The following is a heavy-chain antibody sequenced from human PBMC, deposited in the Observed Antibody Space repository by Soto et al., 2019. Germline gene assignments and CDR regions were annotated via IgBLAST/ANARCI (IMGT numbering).Heavy chain of an antibody. CDR3: ARQRGNYFDY. Sequence: PSETLSLTCSVSGVSISSSNYFWGWIRQAPGKGPEWIGTTYYTGKSDSNPSLKSRVTVSLDTSKNQVSLNLRSVTAADAAVYYCARQRGNYFDYWGQGSLVTVSS. CDR2: TYYTGKS. D-gene: IGHD3-10*01. CDR1: GVSISSSNYF. V-gene: IGHV4-39*01. J-gene: IGHJ4*02.